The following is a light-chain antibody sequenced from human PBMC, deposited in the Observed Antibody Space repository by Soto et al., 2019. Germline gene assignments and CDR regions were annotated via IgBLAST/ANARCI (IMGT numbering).Light chain of an antibody. CDR3: QQYNNWPRT. CDR2: GAT. Sequence: EIVLTQSSATLSLSPGERATLSCRASQSVTSNALAWYQQKPGRAPRLLIHGATTRATGIPARFSGSGSGTEFTLTISSLQSEDFAVYYCQQYNNWPRTFGQGTKVDIK. J-gene: IGKJ1*01. CDR1: QSVTSN. V-gene: IGKV3-15*01.